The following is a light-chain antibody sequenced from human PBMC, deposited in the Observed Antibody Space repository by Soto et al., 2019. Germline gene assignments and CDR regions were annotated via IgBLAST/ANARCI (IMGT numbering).Light chain of an antibody. CDR3: QQYKSNWT. CDR2: KAS. Sequence: DIQMTQSPSTQSASVGDRVTITCRASQTINSWLTWYQQKPGKAPKVLIYKASSLESGVASRFSGSGSGTEFTLTISSLQPDDFATYYCQQYKSNWTFGQGTKVEI. J-gene: IGKJ1*01. V-gene: IGKV1-5*03. CDR1: QTINSW.